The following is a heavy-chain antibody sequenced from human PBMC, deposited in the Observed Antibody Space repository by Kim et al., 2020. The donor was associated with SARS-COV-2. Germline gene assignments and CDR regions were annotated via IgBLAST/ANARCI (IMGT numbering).Heavy chain of an antibody. CDR2: INPSGGST. CDR3: ARECYDFWTGLEAGGMDV. D-gene: IGHD3-3*01. V-gene: IGHV1-46*01. CDR1: GYTFTSYY. Sequence: ASVKVSCKASGYTFTSYYMHWVRQAPGQGLEWMGIINPSGGSTSYAQKFQGRVTMTRDTSTSTVYMELSSLRSEDTAVYYCARECYDFWTGLEAGGMDVWGQGTTVTVSS. J-gene: IGHJ6*02.